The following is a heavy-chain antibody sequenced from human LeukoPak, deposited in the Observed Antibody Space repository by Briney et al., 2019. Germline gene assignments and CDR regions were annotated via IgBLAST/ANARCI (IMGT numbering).Heavy chain of an antibody. Sequence: SETLSLTCTVSGGSISSGDYYWSWIRQPPGKGLEWIGYIYYSGSTYYNPSLRSRVTISVDTSKNQFSLELGSVTAADTAVYYCASSREDYYGSGSYDYWGQGTLVTVSS. CDR3: ASSREDYYGSGSYDY. D-gene: IGHD3-10*01. CDR2: IYYSGST. V-gene: IGHV4-30-4*01. CDR1: GGSISSGDYY. J-gene: IGHJ4*02.